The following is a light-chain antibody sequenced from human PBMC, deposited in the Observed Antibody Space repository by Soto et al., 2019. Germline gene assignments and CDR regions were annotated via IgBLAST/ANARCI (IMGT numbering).Light chain of an antibody. CDR3: AAWDDSLNGAV. CDR1: SSSIGSNT. CDR2: SNN. J-gene: IGLJ7*01. V-gene: IGLV1-44*01. Sequence: QSVLTQPPSASGTPGQRVTISCSGSSSSIGSNTVNWYQQLPGTAPKLLIYSNNQRPSGVPDRFSGSKSGTSASLAISGLQSEDEADYYCAAWDDSLNGAVFGGGTQLTVL.